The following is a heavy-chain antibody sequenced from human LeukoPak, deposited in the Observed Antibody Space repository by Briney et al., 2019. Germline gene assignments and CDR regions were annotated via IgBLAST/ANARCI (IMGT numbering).Heavy chain of an antibody. CDR1: GGSISSSSYY. CDR3: AKGKGDLNWGITRVFDY. J-gene: IGHJ4*02. D-gene: IGHD7-27*01. Sequence: PSETLSLTCTVSGGSISSSSYYWGWIRQPPGKGLEWIGSIYYSGSTYYNPSLKSRVTISVDTSKNQFSLKLSSVTAADTAVYYCAKGKGDLNWGITRVFDYWGQGTLVTVSS. V-gene: IGHV4-39*07. CDR2: IYYSGST.